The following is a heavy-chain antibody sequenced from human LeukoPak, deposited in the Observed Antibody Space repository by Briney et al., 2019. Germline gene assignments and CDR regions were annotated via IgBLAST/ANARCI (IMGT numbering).Heavy chain of an antibody. V-gene: IGHV3-48*03. CDR1: GFTFTSYE. CDR2: ISSSGSIT. Sequence: GGSLRLSCAASGFTFTSYEMNRVRQAPGKGLEWVSYISSSGSITYYADSVKGRFTISRDNAENSLYLQMNSLRAEDTAVYYCARVVWGTWAYFDYWGQGTLVTVSS. J-gene: IGHJ4*02. D-gene: IGHD3-16*01. CDR3: ARVVWGTWAYFDY.